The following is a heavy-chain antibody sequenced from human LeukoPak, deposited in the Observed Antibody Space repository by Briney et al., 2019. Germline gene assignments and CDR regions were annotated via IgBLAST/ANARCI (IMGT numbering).Heavy chain of an antibody. CDR1: GGSISSYY. V-gene: IGHV4-59*12. CDR3: ARGGPNYGDYGWFDP. CDR2: IYHSGST. Sequence: SETLSLTCTVSGGSISSYYWSWIRQPPGKGLEWIGYIYHSGSTYYNPSLKSRVTISVDRSKNQFSLKLSSVTAADTAVYYCARGGPNYGDYGWFDPWGQGTLVTVSS. J-gene: IGHJ5*02. D-gene: IGHD4-17*01.